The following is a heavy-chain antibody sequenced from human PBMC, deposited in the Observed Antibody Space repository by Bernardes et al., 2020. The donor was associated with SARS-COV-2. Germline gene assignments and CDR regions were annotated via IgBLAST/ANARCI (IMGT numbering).Heavy chain of an antibody. CDR2: TNPNSGGT. CDR3: ARVVEWEPPEDY. V-gene: IGHV1-2*02. D-gene: IGHD1-26*01. Sequence: ASVTVSCKASGYTFTGYYMHWVRQAPAQGLEWMGWTNPNSGGTNYAQKFQGRVTMTRDTSISTAYMELSRLRADDTAVYYCARVVEWEPPEDYWGQGTLVTVSS. J-gene: IGHJ4*02. CDR1: GYTFTGYY.